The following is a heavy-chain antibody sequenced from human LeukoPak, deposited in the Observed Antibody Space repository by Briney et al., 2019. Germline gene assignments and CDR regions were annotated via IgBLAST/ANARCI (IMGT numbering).Heavy chain of an antibody. J-gene: IGHJ6*03. Sequence: GALRLSCAASGFTFGNFWMTWVRQAPGTGVEWVANIKHDGSEKYYVDSVKGRFTISRDNAKNSLYLQMNSLRAEDTAVYYCAREDTMVRGVKYYYYYMDVWGKGTTVTVSS. CDR1: GFTFGNFW. CDR3: AREDTMVRGVKYYYYYMDV. CDR2: IKHDGSEK. V-gene: IGHV3-7*01. D-gene: IGHD3-10*01.